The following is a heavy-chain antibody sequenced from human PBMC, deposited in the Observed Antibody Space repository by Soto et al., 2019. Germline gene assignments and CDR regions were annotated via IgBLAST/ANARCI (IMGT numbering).Heavy chain of an antibody. V-gene: IGHV3-21*01. CDR1: GFTFSSYS. CDR2: ISSSSSYI. J-gene: IGHJ4*02. CDR3: ARDREWIQLWLFDY. D-gene: IGHD5-18*01. Sequence: EVQLVESGGGLVKPGGSLRLSCAASGFTFSSYSMNWVRQAPGKGLEWVSSISSSSSYIYYADSVKGRFTISRDNAKNSLYLQMNSLRAEDTAVYYCARDREWIQLWLFDYWGQGTLVTVSS.